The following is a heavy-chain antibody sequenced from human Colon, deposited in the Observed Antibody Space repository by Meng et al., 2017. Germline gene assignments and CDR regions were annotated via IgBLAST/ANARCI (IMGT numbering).Heavy chain of an antibody. CDR1: GFTFSSYS. Sequence: GGSLRLSCAASGFTFSSYSMNWVRQAPGRGLEWVAVIWYDGSTKYYTDSVKGRFTISRDNSKNTLYLQMSSLRAEDTAVYYCAREGLEMVTGPRTDAFDMWGQGTTVTVSS. V-gene: IGHV3-33*08. CDR3: AREGLEMVTGPRTDAFDM. CDR2: IWYDGSTK. D-gene: IGHD2-21*02. J-gene: IGHJ3*02.